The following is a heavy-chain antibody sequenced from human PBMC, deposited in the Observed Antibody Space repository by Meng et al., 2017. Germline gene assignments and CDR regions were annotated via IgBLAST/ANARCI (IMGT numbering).Heavy chain of an antibody. Sequence: GGSLRLSCAASGFTFDDYGMSWVRQAPGKGLEWVSGINWNGGSTGYADSVKGRFTISRDNAKTSLYLQMNSLRAEDTALYHCARACGYDYPTTFLYYYGMDVWGQGTTVTVSS. J-gene: IGHJ6*02. D-gene: IGHD5-12*01. CDR1: GFTFDDYG. V-gene: IGHV3-20*01. CDR2: INWNGGST. CDR3: ARACGYDYPTTFLYYYGMDV.